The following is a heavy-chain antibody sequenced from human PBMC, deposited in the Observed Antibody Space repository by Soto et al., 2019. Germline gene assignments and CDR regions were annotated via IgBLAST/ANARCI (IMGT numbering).Heavy chain of an antibody. CDR1: GDSISGSS. J-gene: IGHJ4*02. V-gene: IGHV4-59*01. CDR3: ARVSGWYFLDY. CDR2: MYFSGST. D-gene: IGHD6-19*01. Sequence: SETLSLTCTVSGDSISGSSWSWIRQPPGKGLEWIAYMYFSGSTNYNPSLKSRVTISVDTSASTVYMELSSLRSEDTAVYYCARVSGWYFLDYWGQGTLVTVSS.